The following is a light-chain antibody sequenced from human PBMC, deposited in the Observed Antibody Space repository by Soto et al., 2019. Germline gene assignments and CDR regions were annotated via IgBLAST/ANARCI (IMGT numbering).Light chain of an antibody. J-gene: IGKJ1*01. V-gene: IGKV1-5*03. Sequence: DSQMTQSPSTLSASVGDRVTITCRASQSISSWLAWYQQKPGKAPKLLIYKASSLESGVPSRFSGSGSGTEFTLTISSLQPDDFATYYCQQYNSYWTFGQGTQVDIK. CDR2: KAS. CDR1: QSISSW. CDR3: QQYNSYWT.